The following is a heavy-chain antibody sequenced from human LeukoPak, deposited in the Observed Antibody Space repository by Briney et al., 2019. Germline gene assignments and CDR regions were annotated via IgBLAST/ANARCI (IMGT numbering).Heavy chain of an antibody. D-gene: IGHD4-23*01. V-gene: IGHV4-4*07. J-gene: IGHJ4*02. CDR2: IYISGNT. Sequence: SETLSLTCSVSGVSVSDAYWSWMRQPAGKGLEWIGRIYISGNTNSNPSLKSRVTMSLDASKNQFSLELRSVTAADTAVYYCARNSGDHWGQGNLVTVSS. CDR1: GVSVSDAY. CDR3: ARNSGDH.